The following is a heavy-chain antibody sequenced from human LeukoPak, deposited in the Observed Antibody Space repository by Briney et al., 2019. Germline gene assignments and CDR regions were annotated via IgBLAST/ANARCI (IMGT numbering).Heavy chain of an antibody. CDR1: GFTFSSYW. J-gene: IGHJ2*01. V-gene: IGHV3-74*01. CDR3: VREGYCGGDCSSAWYFDL. D-gene: IGHD2-21*02. CDR2: IYNYGVST. Sequence: GGSLRLSCAASGFTFSSYWMHWVRQAPGKGLVWVSRIYNYGVSTRYADSVKGRFTISRDSAKNTLYLQMNSLRAEDTAVYYCVREGYCGGDCSSAWYFDLWGRGTLVTVSS.